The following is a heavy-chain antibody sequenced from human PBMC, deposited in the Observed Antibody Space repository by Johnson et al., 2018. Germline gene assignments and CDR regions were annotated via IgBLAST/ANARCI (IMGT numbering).Heavy chain of an antibody. D-gene: IGHD3-10*01. J-gene: IGHJ6*02. V-gene: IGHV3-9*01. CDR3: SKALRGGDLLSYYGWDV. CDR1: GFTFDDYA. Sequence: EVQLVESGGGLVQPGRSLRLSCAASGFTFDDYAMHWVRQAPGKGLEWVSGISWNSGSIGYADSVKGRFTISRDNAKNSLYLQMNCLRPEATALYYCSKALRGGDLLSYYGWDVWGQWTTVTVSS. CDR2: ISWNSGSI.